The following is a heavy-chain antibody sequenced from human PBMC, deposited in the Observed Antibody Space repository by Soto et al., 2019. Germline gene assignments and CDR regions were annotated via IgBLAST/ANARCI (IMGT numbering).Heavy chain of an antibody. V-gene: IGHV4-31*03. CDR2: IYYSGST. CDR1: GGSISSGGYY. Sequence: SETLSLTCTVSGGSISSGGYYWSWIRQHPGKGLEWIGYIYYSGSTYYNPSLKSRVTISVDTSKNQFSLKLSSVTAADTAVYYCARVTPYDSSGYSHYFDYWGQGTLVTVSS. J-gene: IGHJ4*02. D-gene: IGHD3-22*01. CDR3: ARVTPYDSSGYSHYFDY.